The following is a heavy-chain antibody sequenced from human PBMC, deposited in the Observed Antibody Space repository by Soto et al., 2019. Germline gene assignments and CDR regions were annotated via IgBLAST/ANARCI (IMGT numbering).Heavy chain of an antibody. J-gene: IGHJ4*02. V-gene: IGHV3-23*01. CDR2: IYDKGDKT. D-gene: IGHD2-2*01. CDR3: ARSGQLDS. CDR1: GFTFSSYG. Sequence: VELLQSGGGLVQAGGSLRLSCAASGFTFSSYGRSWVRQAPGRGLEWVSIIYDKGDKTHYEDSVKGRFTISRDNSEKPVYLQLNSLRAEDTAVYYCARSGQLDSWGQGTLVTVS.